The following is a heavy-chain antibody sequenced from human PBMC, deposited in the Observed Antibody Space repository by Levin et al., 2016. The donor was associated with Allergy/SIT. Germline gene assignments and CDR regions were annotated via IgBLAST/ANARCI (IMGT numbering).Heavy chain of an antibody. Sequence: SVKVSCKASGGTLRSYAISWVRQAPGQGLEWMGGIIPIFGTANYAQKFQGRVTITADESTSTAYMELSSLRSEDTAVYYCAREGDYFGSRNYHNRRAFDIWGQGTMVTVSP. V-gene: IGHV1-69*13. CDR3: AREGDYFGSRNYHNRRAFDI. J-gene: IGHJ3*02. D-gene: IGHD3-10*01. CDR1: GGTLRSYA. CDR2: IIPIFGTA.